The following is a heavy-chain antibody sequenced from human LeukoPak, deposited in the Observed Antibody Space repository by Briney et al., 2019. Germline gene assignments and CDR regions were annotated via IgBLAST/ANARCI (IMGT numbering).Heavy chain of an antibody. Sequence: GGSLRLSCAASGFTFSSYAMNWVRQAPGKGLEWVSLISGSGGSTYYADSVRGRFTISRDNSKNTLYLQMNSLRAEDTAMYYCARETHGVNFDYWGQGTLVTVSS. CDR3: ARETHGVNFDY. CDR1: GFTFSSYA. CDR2: ISGSGGST. D-gene: IGHD4-17*01. J-gene: IGHJ4*02. V-gene: IGHV3-23*01.